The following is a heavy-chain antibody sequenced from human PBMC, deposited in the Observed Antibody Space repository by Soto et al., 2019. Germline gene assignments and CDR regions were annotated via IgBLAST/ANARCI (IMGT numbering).Heavy chain of an antibody. D-gene: IGHD3-10*01. V-gene: IGHV4-31*03. CDR2: IYYSGST. CDR3: ARVPYGSGSYPFDY. J-gene: IGHJ4*02. CDR1: GGSISSGGYY. Sequence: SETLSLTCTVSGGSISSGGYYWSWVRQHPGKGLGWIGYIYYSGSTYYNPSLKSRVTISVDTSKNQFSLKLSSVTAADTAVYYCARVPYGSGSYPFDYWGQGTLVTVSS.